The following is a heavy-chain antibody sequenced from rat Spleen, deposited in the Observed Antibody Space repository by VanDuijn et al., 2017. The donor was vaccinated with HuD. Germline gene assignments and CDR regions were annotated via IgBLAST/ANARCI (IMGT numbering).Heavy chain of an antibody. D-gene: IGHD1-2*01. CDR3: ARHIEYYSSYKDWYFDF. J-gene: IGHJ1*01. Sequence: EVQLVESGGGLVQPGRSLKLSCAASGFTFSDYNMAWVRQAPKKGLEWVATISYDGSSTYYRDSVKGRFTISRDNAKSTLYLQMDSLRSEDTATYYCARHIEYYSSYKDWYFDFWGPGTMVTVSS. CDR1: GFTFSDYN. CDR2: ISYDGSST. V-gene: IGHV5-7*01.